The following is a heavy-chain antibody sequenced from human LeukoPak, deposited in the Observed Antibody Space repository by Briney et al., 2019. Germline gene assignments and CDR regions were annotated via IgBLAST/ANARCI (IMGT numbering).Heavy chain of an antibody. D-gene: IGHD5-18*01. CDR2: IIPILGIA. V-gene: IGHV1-69*04. CDR1: GGTFSSYA. CDR3: ARGRDSDTAMDI. Sequence: SVKVSCKASGGTFSSYAISWVRQAPGQGLEWMGRIIPILGIANYAQKFQGRVTITADTSTSTAYMELSSLRSEDTAVYYCARGRDSDTAMDIWGQGTLVTVSS. J-gene: IGHJ4*02.